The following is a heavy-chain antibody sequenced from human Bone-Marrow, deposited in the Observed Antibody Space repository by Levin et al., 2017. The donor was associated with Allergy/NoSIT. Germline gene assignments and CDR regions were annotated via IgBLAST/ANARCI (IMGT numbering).Heavy chain of an antibody. D-gene: IGHD1-26*01. CDR3: TKDGRSSGSYFDYFHY. Sequence: ASVKVSCAASGFSFSNYAMSWVRQTPGKGLEGVSTISGPFVTTYNAAPVKGRFPISRKNSKNKLYLQKKSLRAEDTAIYFCTKDGRSSGSYFDYFHYWGQGTLVTVSS. CDR2: ISGPFVTT. V-gene: IGHV3-23*01. CDR1: GFSFSNYA. J-gene: IGHJ4*02.